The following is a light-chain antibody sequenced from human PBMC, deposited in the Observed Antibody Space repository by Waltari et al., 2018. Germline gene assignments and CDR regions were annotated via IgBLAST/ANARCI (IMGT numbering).Light chain of an antibody. Sequence: IVLTQSPAALSLSPGERATLSCRASQSISSYLAWYQQKPGQAPRLLIYDAFNRATGIPARFSGSGSGTEFTLAISSLEPDDFAIYYCQQRSKWPSTFGQGTHLEIK. J-gene: IGKJ5*01. V-gene: IGKV3-11*01. CDR2: DAF. CDR3: QQRSKWPST. CDR1: QSISSY.